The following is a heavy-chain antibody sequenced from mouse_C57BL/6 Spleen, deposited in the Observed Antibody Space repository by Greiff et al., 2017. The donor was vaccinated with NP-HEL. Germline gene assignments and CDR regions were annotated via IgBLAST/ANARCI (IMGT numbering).Heavy chain of an antibody. Sequence: EVKLVESGGGLVKPGGSLKLSCAASGFTFSDYGMHWVRQAPEKGLEWVAYISSGSSTIYYADTVKGRFTISRDNAKNTLFLQMTSLRSEDTAMYYCARGGHYDYWYFDVWGTGTTVTVSS. CDR1: GFTFSDYG. CDR3: ARGGHYDYWYFDV. V-gene: IGHV5-17*01. CDR2: ISSGSSTI. D-gene: IGHD2-4*01. J-gene: IGHJ1*03.